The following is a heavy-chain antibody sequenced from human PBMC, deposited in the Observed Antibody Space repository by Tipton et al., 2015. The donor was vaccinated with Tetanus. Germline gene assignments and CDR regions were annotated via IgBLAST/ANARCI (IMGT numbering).Heavy chain of an antibody. Sequence: GLVKPSETLSLTCTVSGGSVSSSTYYWVWIRQPPGKGLEWIGTIFYSGSTYYSPSLKSRVTISVDKSKNQFSLKPSSVTAADTAVYYCARDQRIRFLEPTSFFFNYGMDVWGQGTTVTVSS. CDR2: IFYSGST. CDR3: ARDQRIRFLEPTSFFFNYGMDV. D-gene: IGHD3-3*01. J-gene: IGHJ6*02. CDR1: GGSVSSSTYY. V-gene: IGHV4-39*07.